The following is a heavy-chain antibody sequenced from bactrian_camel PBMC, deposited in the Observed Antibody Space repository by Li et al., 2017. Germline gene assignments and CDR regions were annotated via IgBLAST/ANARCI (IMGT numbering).Heavy chain of an antibody. J-gene: IGHJ6*01. D-gene: IGHD5*01. Sequence: QVQLVESGGGYVQPGWSLRLSCAASGFTFSSYGMSWVRQAPGKGLGWVSGIFSDRRYTYYADSVKGRFTISRDNAKNTVYLQMNSLKSEDTALYYCAADGSTWWEGVRPPTDVDFGSWGQGTQVTVSS. CDR1: GFTFSSYG. CDR2: IFSDRRYT. CDR3: AADGSTWWEGVRPPTDVDFGS. V-gene: IGHV3S7*01.